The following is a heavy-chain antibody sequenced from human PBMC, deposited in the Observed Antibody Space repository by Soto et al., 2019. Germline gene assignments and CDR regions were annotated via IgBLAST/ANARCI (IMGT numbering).Heavy chain of an antibody. D-gene: IGHD2-21*02. CDR1: GYTLNTYY. CDR3: ARGGYIAVVTASFDY. CDR2: IHPSGGGS. J-gene: IGHJ4*02. V-gene: IGHV1-46*02. Sequence: QVQLVQSGAEVKKPGASVKVPCKPSGYTLNTYYLHWVRQAPGQGLAWMGIIHPSGGGSTYAQTLLGRATMTRDTSTSTVLMELSSLRSADAAVYYCARGGYIAVVTASFDYWGQGSLVTVSS.